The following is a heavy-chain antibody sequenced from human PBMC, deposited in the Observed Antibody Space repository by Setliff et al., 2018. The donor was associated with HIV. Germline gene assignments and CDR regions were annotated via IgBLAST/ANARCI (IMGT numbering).Heavy chain of an antibody. V-gene: IGHV1-2*02. CDR3: ARDPAATDNTDH. CDR1: GYTFTAYS. D-gene: IGHD6-25*01. CDR2: INPNSGGA. Sequence: ASVKVSCKASGYTFTAYSIHWVRQAPGQGLEWMGWINPNSGGAKYAQRFQGRVTMTRDTSISTAFMEVSGLKYDDTVVYYCARDPAATDNTDHWGQGTLVTVSS. J-gene: IGHJ4*02.